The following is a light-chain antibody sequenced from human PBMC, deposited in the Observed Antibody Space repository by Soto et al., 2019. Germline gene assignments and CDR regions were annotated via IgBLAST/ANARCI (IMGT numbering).Light chain of an antibody. CDR3: QQYDSSPRT. J-gene: IGKJ1*01. V-gene: IGKV3D-20*01. CDR1: QSVSSSY. Sequence: ETVLTQSPATLSLSPGERATLSCGASQSVSSSYLAWYQQKPGLAPRLLIYDASSRATGIPDRFSGSGSGTDFTLTISRLEPEDFAVYYCQQYDSSPRTFGQGTKVDIK. CDR2: DAS.